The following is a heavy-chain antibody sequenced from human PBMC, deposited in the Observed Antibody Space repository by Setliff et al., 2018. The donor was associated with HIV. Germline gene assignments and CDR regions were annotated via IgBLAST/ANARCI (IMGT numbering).Heavy chain of an antibody. D-gene: IGHD1-26*01. V-gene: IGHV3-7*01. CDR3: ARDFRDYVGKFDY. Sequence: GGSLRLSCVASKFIFSSYSMSWVRQAPGKGLEWVANIKQDGSEKYYVDSVKGRFTISRDNAKNSLYLQMNSLRAEDTAVYYCARDFRDYVGKFDYWGQGTLVTVSS. J-gene: IGHJ4*02. CDR2: IKQDGSEK. CDR1: KFIFSSYS.